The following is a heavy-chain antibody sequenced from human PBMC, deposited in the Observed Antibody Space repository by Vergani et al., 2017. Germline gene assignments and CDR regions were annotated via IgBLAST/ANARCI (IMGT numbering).Heavy chain of an antibody. Sequence: QVQLVESGGGEVQPGRSLRLSCSASGFTFSDYGVHWVRQAPGKGLEWVAVISYDGNKKKYADSVKGRFTITRDNSKKTLYLEMNDLRAEGTDVYYCVRDFLSRVTTLDYYGMGVWGKGTTVTVSS. CDR3: VRDFLSRVTTLDYYGMGV. CDR2: ISYDGNKK. CDR1: GFTFSDYG. J-gene: IGHJ6*04. D-gene: IGHD1-1*01. V-gene: IGHV3-30*03.